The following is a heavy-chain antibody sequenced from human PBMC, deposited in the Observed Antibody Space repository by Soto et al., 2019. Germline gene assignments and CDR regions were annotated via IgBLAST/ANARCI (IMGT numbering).Heavy chain of an antibody. D-gene: IGHD3-10*01. V-gene: IGHV1-18*01. Sequence: QVQLVQSGAEVKKPGSSVKVSCKASGGTFSSYAISWVRQAPGQGLEWMGWISAYNGNTNYAQKLQGRVTMTTDTSTSTAYMELRSLRSDDTAVYYCARDMVRGVIMSSLGYGMDVWGQGTTVTVSS. CDR2: ISAYNGNT. CDR1: GGTFSSYA. CDR3: ARDMVRGVIMSSLGYGMDV. J-gene: IGHJ6*02.